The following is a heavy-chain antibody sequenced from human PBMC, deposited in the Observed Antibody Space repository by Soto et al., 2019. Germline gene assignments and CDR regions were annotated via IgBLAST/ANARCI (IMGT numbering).Heavy chain of an antibody. Sequence: GGSLRLSCAASGFTFSSYAMHWVRQAPGRGLEWVAVISFDGSNQFYADSVRGRFTISRDTFKSTLDLQLNSLTAEHTDIFYCQRDSRGSEYVPIPSFFHHWGQGAQATVSS. D-gene: IGHD3-22*01. CDR3: QRDSRGSEYVPIPSFFHH. CDR1: GFTFSSYA. V-gene: IGHV3-30-3*01. J-gene: IGHJ4*02. CDR2: ISFDGSNQ.